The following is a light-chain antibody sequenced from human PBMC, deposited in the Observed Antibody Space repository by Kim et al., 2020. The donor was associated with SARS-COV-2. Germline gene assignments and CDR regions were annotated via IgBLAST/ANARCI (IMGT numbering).Light chain of an antibody. Sequence: QSALTQPRSVSGSPGQSVTISCTGTSSDVGSYNYVSWYQQHPGKAPKLIIYDVTKRPSGVPDRFSGSKSGNTASLTISGLQAEDEADYYCCSYAGSVVFGGGTKRTVL. CDR2: DVT. V-gene: IGLV2-11*01. CDR3: CSYAGSVV. J-gene: IGLJ2*01. CDR1: SSDVGSYNY.